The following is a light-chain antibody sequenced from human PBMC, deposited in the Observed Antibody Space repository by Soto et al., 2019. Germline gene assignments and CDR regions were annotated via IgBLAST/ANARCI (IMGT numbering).Light chain of an antibody. V-gene: IGKV3-20*01. CDR1: QSVNNDY. Sequence: ETVLTQSPGTLSLSPGERATLSCRATQSVNNDYLAWYQQRPGLAPRLLIFGASVRATGIPDRFSGSGSGTDFTLTISRLEPEDFAIYYCQQYGTSPLTFGGGTKVDIK. J-gene: IGKJ4*01. CDR3: QQYGTSPLT. CDR2: GAS.